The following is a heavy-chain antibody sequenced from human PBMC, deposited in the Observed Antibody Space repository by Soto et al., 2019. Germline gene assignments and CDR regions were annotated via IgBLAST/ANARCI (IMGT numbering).Heavy chain of an antibody. CDR2: INPDSGGT. Sequence: QVQLVQSGAEVKKPGASVKVSCKATGDTFTGYYMHWVRQAPGQGLEWMGWINPDSGGTNYAQKLQGRVTMTRDTAIMTAYMELNRLTSDDTAVYYCATGYSSRWYWFDPWGQGNLVTVSS. CDR3: ATGYSSRWYWFDP. D-gene: IGHD6-13*01. J-gene: IGHJ5*02. V-gene: IGHV1-2*02. CDR1: GDTFTGYY.